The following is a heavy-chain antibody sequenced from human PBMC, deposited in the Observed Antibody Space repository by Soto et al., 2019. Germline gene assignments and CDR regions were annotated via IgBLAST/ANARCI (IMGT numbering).Heavy chain of an antibody. V-gene: IGHV4-34*01. Sequence: SETLSLTCAVYGGSFSGYYWSWIRQPPGKGLEWIGEINHSGSTNYNPSLKSRVTISVDTSKNQFSLKLSSVTAADAAVYYCARILPQLELDYWGQGTLVTVSS. CDR2: INHSGST. J-gene: IGHJ4*02. D-gene: IGHD1-26*01. CDR1: GGSFSGYY. CDR3: ARILPQLELDY.